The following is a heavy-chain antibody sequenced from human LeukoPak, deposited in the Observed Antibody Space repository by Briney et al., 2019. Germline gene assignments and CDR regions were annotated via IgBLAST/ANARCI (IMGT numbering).Heavy chain of an antibody. J-gene: IGHJ4*02. CDR1: GFTFNTYT. CDR3: VRGNQWQRSSGTYTYYFDY. V-gene: IGHV3-21*01. CDR2: ISSSSSYI. Sequence: PGGSLRLSCAASGFTFNTYTINWVRQAPGKGLEWVSSISSSSSYIYYADSVKGRFTISRDNAKKSIYLQMNSLRVEDTAVYFCVRGNQWQRSSGTYTYYFDYWGQGTPVTVSS. D-gene: IGHD5-12*01.